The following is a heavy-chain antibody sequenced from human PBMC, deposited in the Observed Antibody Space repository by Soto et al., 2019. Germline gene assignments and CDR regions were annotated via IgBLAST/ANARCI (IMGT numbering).Heavy chain of an antibody. CDR1: GFTFSSYS. CDR2: ISSSSSYI. J-gene: IGHJ4*02. D-gene: IGHD5-18*01. Sequence: EVQLVESGGGLVKPGGSLRLSCAASGFTFSSYSMNWVRQAPGKGLEWVSSISSSSSYIYYADSVKGRFTISRDNAKNSLYLQMNSLRAEDTAVYYCARDKAGTAMVTVQPYYFDYWGQGTLVTVSS. CDR3: ARDKAGTAMVTVQPYYFDY. V-gene: IGHV3-21*01.